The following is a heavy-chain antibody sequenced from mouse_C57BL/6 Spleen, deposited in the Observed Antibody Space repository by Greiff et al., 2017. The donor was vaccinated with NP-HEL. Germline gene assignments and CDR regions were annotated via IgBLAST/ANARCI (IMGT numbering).Heavy chain of an antibody. CDR1: GYTFTSYW. Sequence: VQLQQPGAELVKPGASVKLSCKASGYTFTSYWMQWVNQRPGQGLEWIGEIDPSDSYTNYNQKFKGKATLTVDTSSSTAYMQLSSLTSEDSAVYYCARPGYWGQGTTLTVSA. CDR2: IDPSDSYT. J-gene: IGHJ2*01. CDR3: ARPGY. V-gene: IGHV1-50*01.